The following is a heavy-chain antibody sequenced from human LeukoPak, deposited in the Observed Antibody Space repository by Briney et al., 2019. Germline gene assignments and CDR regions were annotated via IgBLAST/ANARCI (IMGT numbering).Heavy chain of an antibody. CDR2: IVPLFETT. V-gene: IGHV1-69*06. Sequence: GASVKVSCKASGDTFNKYGITWVRQAPGQGLEWMGGIVPLFETTHYAQKFQGRVTITADKSTITAYMELSNLRSEDTAIYYCARAPWYCSGGSCHIDIWGQGTLVTVS. CDR1: GDTFNKYG. CDR3: ARAPWYCSGGSCHIDI. J-gene: IGHJ4*02. D-gene: IGHD2-15*01.